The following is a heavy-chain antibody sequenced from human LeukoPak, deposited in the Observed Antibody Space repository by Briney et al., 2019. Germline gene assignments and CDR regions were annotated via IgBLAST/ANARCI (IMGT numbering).Heavy chain of an antibody. J-gene: IGHJ5*02. CDR1: GFTFRNFA. CDR2: ISDDGDNK. D-gene: IGHD3-22*01. CDR3: ARGLVVVIHQDWFDP. Sequence: GGSLRLSCAASGFTFRNFAMHWVRQAPGKGLEWVAVISDDGDNKDYADSAKGRFTISRDNSNNIVYLQMNSLRVEDTAVYYCARGLVVVIHQDWFDPWGQGTMVLVSS. V-gene: IGHV3-30-3*01.